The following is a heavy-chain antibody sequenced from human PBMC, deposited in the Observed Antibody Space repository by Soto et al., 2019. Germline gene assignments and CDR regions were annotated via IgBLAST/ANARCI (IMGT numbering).Heavy chain of an antibody. J-gene: IGHJ4*02. V-gene: IGHV3-48*04. CDR2: IFVTSTTI. D-gene: IGHD3-9*01. CDR1: GFTFSSYS. Sequence: EVQLVESGGGLVQPGGSLRLSCVASGFTFSSYSMVWVRQAPGKGLEWIAYIFVTSTTIPYADSVKGRFTVSRDNTQNSLGLLMNSPGAEDTAIYYCARDKDWAFDYWGQGTQVIVSS. CDR3: ARDKDWAFDY.